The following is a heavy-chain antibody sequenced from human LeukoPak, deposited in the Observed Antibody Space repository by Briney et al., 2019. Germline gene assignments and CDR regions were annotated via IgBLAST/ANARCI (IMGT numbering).Heavy chain of an antibody. J-gene: IGHJ6*03. CDR3: AREAIAARGYYYYYMDV. CDR1: GFTFSSYG. Sequence: GGSLRLSCAASGFTFSSYGMHWVRQAPGKGLEWVTVISYDGTNKYYADSVKGRFTISRDNAKNSLYLQMNSLRAEDTALYHCAREAIAARGYYYYYMDVWGKGTTVTVSS. CDR2: ISYDGTNK. D-gene: IGHD6-6*01. V-gene: IGHV3-30*03.